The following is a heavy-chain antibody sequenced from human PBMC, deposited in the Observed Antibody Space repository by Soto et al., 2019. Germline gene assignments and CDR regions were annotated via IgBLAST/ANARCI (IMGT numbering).Heavy chain of an antibody. CDR3: ARSRYYGSGAYTPDDN. J-gene: IGHJ4*02. CDR1: GYTFTSLY. CDR2: INPSGGST. D-gene: IGHD3-10*01. V-gene: IGHV1-46*03. Sequence: QVQLVQSGAEVKKPGASVKISCKASGYTFTSLYMNWVRQAPGQGLEWMGMINPSGGSTSYTQKFQGRATMTRDTSTNTIYLELSSLSSDDTAVYYCARSRYYGSGAYTPDDNWGQGTLVIVSS.